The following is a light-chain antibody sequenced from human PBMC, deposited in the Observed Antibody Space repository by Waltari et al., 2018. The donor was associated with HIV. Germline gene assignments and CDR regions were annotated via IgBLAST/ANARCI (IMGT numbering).Light chain of an antibody. CDR2: EVS. V-gene: IGLV2-14*01. J-gene: IGLJ1*01. CDR3: SSYTSDYTYV. CDR1: SSDVGGYNY. Sequence: QSALTQPASVSGSSPGQSITISCTGTSSDVGGYNYVSWYQHHPGKAPKLLIYEVSNRPSGVSNRFSGSKSDNTASLTISGLQAEDEADYYCSSYTSDYTYVFGSGTEVTVL.